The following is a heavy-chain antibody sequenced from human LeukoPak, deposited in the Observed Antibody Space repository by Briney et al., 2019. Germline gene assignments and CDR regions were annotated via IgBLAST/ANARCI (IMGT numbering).Heavy chain of an antibody. D-gene: IGHD3-22*01. Sequence: GGSLRLSCAASGFTFSSYAMHWVRQAPGKGLEWVAVISYDGSNKYYADSVKGRFTISRDNSKNTLYLQMNSLRAEDTAVYYCASYYYDSSGYYEDAFDIWGQGTMVTVSS. CDR3: ASYYYDSSGYYEDAFDI. J-gene: IGHJ3*02. V-gene: IGHV3-30*04. CDR1: GFTFSSYA. CDR2: ISYDGSNK.